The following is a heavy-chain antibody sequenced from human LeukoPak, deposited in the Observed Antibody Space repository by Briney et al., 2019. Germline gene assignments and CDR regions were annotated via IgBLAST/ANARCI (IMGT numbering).Heavy chain of an antibody. CDR2: IYTSGST. D-gene: IGHD6-13*01. CDR1: GGSISSYY. J-gene: IGHJ4*02. Sequence: SETLSLTCTVSGGSISSYYWSWIRQPAGKGLEWIGRIYTSGSTNYNPSLKSRVTMSVDTSKNQLSLKLSSVTAADTAMYYCARRGYSSSWYYFDYWGQGTLVTVSS. V-gene: IGHV4-4*07. CDR3: ARRGYSSSWYYFDY.